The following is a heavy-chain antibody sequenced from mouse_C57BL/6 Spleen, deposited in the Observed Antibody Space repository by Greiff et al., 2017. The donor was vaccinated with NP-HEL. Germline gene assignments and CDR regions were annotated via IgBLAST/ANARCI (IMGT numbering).Heavy chain of an antibody. V-gene: IGHV14-3*01. CDR1: GFNIKNTY. D-gene: IGHD3-2*02. J-gene: IGHJ3*01. CDR3: ARSGDSSGYGWFAY. Sequence: EVKLMESVAELVRPGASVKLSCTASGFNIKNTYMHWVKQRPEQGLEWIGRIDPANGNTKYAPKFQGKATITADTSSNTAYLQLSSLTSEDTAIYYGARSGDSSGYGWFAYWGQGTLVTVSA. CDR2: IDPANGNT.